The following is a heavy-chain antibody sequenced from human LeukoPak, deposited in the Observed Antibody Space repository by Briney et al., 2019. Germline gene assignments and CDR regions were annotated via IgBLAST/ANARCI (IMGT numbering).Heavy chain of an antibody. J-gene: IGHJ4*02. Sequence: NPSETLSLTCAVSGGSISSSNWWSWVRQPPGKGLEWIGEIYHSGSTNYNPSLKSRVTISVDMSKNQFSLKLTSVTAADTAVYYCTAAAGRRGPFDYWGQGTLVTVSS. CDR3: TAAAGRRGPFDY. V-gene: IGHV4-4*02. CDR2: IYHSGST. CDR1: GGSISSSNW. D-gene: IGHD6-13*01.